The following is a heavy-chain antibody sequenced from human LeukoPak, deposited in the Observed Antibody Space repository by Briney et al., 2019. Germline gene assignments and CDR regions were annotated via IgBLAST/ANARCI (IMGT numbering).Heavy chain of an antibody. CDR3: SRHPAYYYYMDV. CDR1: GFTVSSNY. J-gene: IGHJ6*03. V-gene: IGHV3-53*01. CDR2: IYSGGST. Sequence: GGSLRLSCAASGFTVSSNYMRWVRQAPEKGLEWVSGIYSGGSTYYADSVKGRLTISRDNSKNTLYLQMNSLRAEDTAVYYCSRHPAYYYYMDVWGKGTTVTISS.